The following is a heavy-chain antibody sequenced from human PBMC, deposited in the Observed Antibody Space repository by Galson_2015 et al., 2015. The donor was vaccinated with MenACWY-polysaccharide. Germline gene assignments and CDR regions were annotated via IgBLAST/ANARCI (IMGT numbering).Heavy chain of an antibody. D-gene: IGHD6-6*01. CDR3: ARHKYSTSSRDY. Sequence: QSVAVVKEAGEYLMITCKGYGDSFTNYSVDWLRQMPGKCHERMGYIYPGDSDTRYSPSFQGQVTISPNKSINTAYLQWSSLKASDTAMYYCARHKYSTSSRDYWGQGTLVTVSS. J-gene: IGHJ4*02. CDR2: IYPGDSDT. CDR1: GDSFTNYS. V-gene: IGHV5-51*01.